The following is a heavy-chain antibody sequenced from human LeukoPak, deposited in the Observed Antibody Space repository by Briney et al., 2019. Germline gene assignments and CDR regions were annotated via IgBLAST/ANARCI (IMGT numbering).Heavy chain of an antibody. J-gene: IGHJ4*02. CDR2: ISGSGGST. CDR1: GFTFSSYE. V-gene: IGHV3-23*01. Sequence: GGSLRLSCAASGFTFSSYEMSWVRQAPGKGLEWVSAISGSGGSTYYADSVKGRFTISRDNSKNTLYLQMNSLRAEDTAVYYCAKSRGSGSYGTFFDYWGQGTLVTVSS. CDR3: AKSRGSGSYGTFFDY. D-gene: IGHD1-26*01.